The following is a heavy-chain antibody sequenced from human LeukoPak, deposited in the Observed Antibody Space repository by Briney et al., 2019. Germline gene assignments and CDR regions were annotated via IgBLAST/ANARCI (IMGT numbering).Heavy chain of an antibody. CDR2: IYYSGST. CDR1: GGSISSGGYY. Sequence: PSQTLSLTCTVSGGSISSGGYYWSWIRQHPGKGLEWIGYIYYSGSTYYNPSLKSRVTISVDTSKNQFSLKLSSVTAADTAVYYCAGLTGDQKLRLGKLPVDYWGQGTLVTVSS. D-gene: IGHD3-16*01. V-gene: IGHV4-31*03. J-gene: IGHJ4*02. CDR3: AGLTGDQKLRLGKLPVDY.